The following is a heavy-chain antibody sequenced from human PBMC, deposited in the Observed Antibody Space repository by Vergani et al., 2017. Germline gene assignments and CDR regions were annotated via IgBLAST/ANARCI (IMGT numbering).Heavy chain of an antibody. CDR3: ARQVAVAGKWWGPYYYYGMDV. CDR1: GYSFTSYW. D-gene: IGHD6-19*01. Sequence: EVQLVQSGAEVKKPGESLRISCKGSGYSFTSYWISWVRQMPGKGLEWMVRIDPSDSYTNYSPSFQGHVTISADKSISTAYLQWSSLKASDTAMYYCARQVAVAGKWWGPYYYYGMDVWGQGTTVTVSS. J-gene: IGHJ6*02. V-gene: IGHV5-10-1*03. CDR2: IDPSDSYT.